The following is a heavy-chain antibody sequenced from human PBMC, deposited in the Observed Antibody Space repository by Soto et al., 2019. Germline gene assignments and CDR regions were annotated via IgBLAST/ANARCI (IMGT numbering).Heavy chain of an antibody. J-gene: IGHJ4*02. CDR1: GGSISSYY. Sequence: QVQLQESGPGLVKHSETLSLTCTVSGGSISSYYWSWIRQPPGKGLEWIGYIYYSGSTNYNTALKSRVTISVDTSKNQLSLKLSSVTAADTAVYYCARETAYDSSGYYPDYWGQGTLVTVSS. D-gene: IGHD3-22*01. CDR2: IYYSGST. V-gene: IGHV4-59*01. CDR3: ARETAYDSSGYYPDY.